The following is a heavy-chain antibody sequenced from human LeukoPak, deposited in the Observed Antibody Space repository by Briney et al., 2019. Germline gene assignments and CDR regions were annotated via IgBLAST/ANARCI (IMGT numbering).Heavy chain of an antibody. CDR1: GFTFSSYS. V-gene: IGHV3-48*01. Sequence: GGSLRLSCAASGFTFSSYSMNWVRQAPGKGLEWVSYISSSSSTIYYADSVKGRFTISRDNAKNSLYLQMNSLRAEDTAVYYCARGDGYCSSTSCQAAFDIWGQGTMVTVSS. CDR3: ARGDGYCSSTSCQAAFDI. D-gene: IGHD2-2*03. CDR2: ISSSSSTI. J-gene: IGHJ3*02.